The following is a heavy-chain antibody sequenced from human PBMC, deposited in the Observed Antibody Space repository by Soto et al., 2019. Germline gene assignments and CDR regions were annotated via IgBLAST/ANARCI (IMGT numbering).Heavy chain of an antibody. V-gene: IGHV4-4*02. CDR2: IYHSGIT. CDR1: GTSMSSTFW. J-gene: IGHJ5*02. D-gene: IGHD2-15*01. CDR3: ATLPPRIEVVKTEIPA. Sequence: SETLSLTCVVSGTSMSSTFWWTWVRQSPKKGLEWIGEIYHSGITKYNPSLKSRVTISVDKSNNQFSLEMRAVTAADTAVYYYATLPPRIEVVKTEIPAWGQGTLVTVSS.